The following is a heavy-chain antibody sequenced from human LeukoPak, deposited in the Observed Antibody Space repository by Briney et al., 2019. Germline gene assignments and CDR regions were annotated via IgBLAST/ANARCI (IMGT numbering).Heavy chain of an antibody. CDR1: GYTLTGYY. Sequence: ASVKVSCKASGYTLTGYYMHWVRQAPGQGLEWMGWINPNSGGTNYAQKFQGRVTMTRDTSISTAYMELSRLRSDDTAVYYCARDKSPYHYYGMDVWGQGTTVTVSS. J-gene: IGHJ6*02. V-gene: IGHV1-2*02. CDR2: INPNSGGT. CDR3: ARDKSPYHYYGMDV.